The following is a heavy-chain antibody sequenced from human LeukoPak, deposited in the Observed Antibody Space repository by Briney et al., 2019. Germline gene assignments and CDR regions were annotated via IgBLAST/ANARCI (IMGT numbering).Heavy chain of an antibody. CDR3: ASTITGPYWYFDL. CDR1: GFTFSSYA. CDR2: ISYDGNNK. V-gene: IGHV3-30*14. D-gene: IGHD1-20*01. Sequence: PGGSLRLSCAASGFTFSSYAIHWVRQAPGKGLEWVAIISYDGNNKYYADSVKGRFTISRDNSKNTLYLQMNSLRAEDTAVYYCASTITGPYWYFDLWGRGTLVPVSS. J-gene: IGHJ2*01.